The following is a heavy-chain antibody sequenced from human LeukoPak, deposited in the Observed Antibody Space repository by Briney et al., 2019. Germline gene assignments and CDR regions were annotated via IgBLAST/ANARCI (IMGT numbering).Heavy chain of an antibody. CDR3: ARDRPHDAFDI. J-gene: IGHJ3*02. V-gene: IGHV3-23*01. CDR2: ISGSGGTT. CDR1: GFTFSNYA. Sequence: PGGSLRLSCAASGFTFSNYAMSWVRQAPGKGLEWVSAISGSGGTTYYADSVRGRFSISRDNSDNTLFLQMNSLRAEDTAVYYCARDRPHDAFDIWGQGTMVTVSS.